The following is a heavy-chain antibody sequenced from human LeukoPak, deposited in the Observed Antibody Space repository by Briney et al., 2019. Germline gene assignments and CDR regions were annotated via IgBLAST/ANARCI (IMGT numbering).Heavy chain of an antibody. CDR1: AYTFTSYG. CDR3: ARGTVSGADYYYMDV. CDR2: ISGSNGNT. V-gene: IGHV1-18*01. Sequence: SVKVSCKASAYTFTSYGISWVQQSPGQGLEWMGWISGSNGNTKSAQSLQGRVTMTTDTSTSTASQEMRSLRADDPTVCYCARGTVSGADYYYMDVWGTGTTVSVSS. D-gene: IGHD1-26*01. J-gene: IGHJ6*03.